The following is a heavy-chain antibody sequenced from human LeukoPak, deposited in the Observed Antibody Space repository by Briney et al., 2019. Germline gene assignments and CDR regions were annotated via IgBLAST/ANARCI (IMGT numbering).Heavy chain of an antibody. J-gene: IGHJ5*02. D-gene: IGHD6-6*01. CDR1: GGSISSSDHY. CDR3: ARHFGGIAARPRGYWFDP. V-gene: IGHV4-39*01. Sequence: PSETLSLTCTVSGGSISSSDHYWGWIRQPPGKGLEWIGSIYYNGDTYYSPSLKSRVTISVDTSRNQFALKLNSVTAADTAVYYCARHFGGIAARPRGYWFDPWGQGTLVTVSS. CDR2: IYYNGDT.